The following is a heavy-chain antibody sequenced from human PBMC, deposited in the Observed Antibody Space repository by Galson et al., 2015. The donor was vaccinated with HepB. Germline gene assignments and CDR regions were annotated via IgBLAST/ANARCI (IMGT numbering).Heavy chain of an antibody. CDR1: GFTFSSYG. CDR2: IWYDGSNK. J-gene: IGHJ5*02. Sequence: SLRLSCAASGFTFSSYGMHWVRQAPGKGLEWVAVIWYDGSNKYYADSVKGRFTISRDNSKNTLYLQMNSLRAEDTAVYYCARDSDSSSWYVPQNWFDPRGQGTLVTVSS. V-gene: IGHV3-33*01. CDR3: ARDSDSSSWYVPQNWFDP. D-gene: IGHD6-13*01.